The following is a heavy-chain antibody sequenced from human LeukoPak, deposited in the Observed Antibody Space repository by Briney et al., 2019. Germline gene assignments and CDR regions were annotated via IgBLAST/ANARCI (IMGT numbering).Heavy chain of an antibody. Sequence: GGSLRLSCAASGFSFSSYWMTWVRQAPGRGLEFVANIRGDGNEKYYMDSMKGRLTISRDNAKNSLYLQMNNLRAEDTAVYYCARELSRTGAFDYWGQGTLVTVSS. J-gene: IGHJ4*02. V-gene: IGHV3-7*03. CDR3: ARELSRTGAFDY. CDR2: IRGDGNEK. CDR1: GFSFSSYW. D-gene: IGHD3-10*01.